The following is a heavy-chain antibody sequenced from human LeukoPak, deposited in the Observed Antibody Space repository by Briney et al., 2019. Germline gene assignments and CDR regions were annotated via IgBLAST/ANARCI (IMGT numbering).Heavy chain of an antibody. CDR1: GYTFTTYG. V-gene: IGHV1-18*01. CDR3: ARFDYTYGFDY. Sequence: ASVKVSCKASGYTFTTYGISWVRQAPGQGLEWMGWISAYNANTNYAQKFQGRVTMTTDTSTSTAYMELRSLRSDDTAVYYCARFDYTYGFDYWGQGTLVTVSS. J-gene: IGHJ4*02. D-gene: IGHD5-12*01. CDR2: ISAYNANT.